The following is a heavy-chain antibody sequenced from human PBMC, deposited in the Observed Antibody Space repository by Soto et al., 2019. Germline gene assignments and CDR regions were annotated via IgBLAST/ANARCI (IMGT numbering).Heavy chain of an antibody. CDR2: IYTSGST. Sequence: PSETLSLTCTVSGGSISSYYWSWIRQPAGKGLEWIGRIYTSGSTNYNPSLKSRVTMSVDTSKNQFSLKLSSVTAADTAVYYCARVEQQLAPYWYYFDYWGQGTLATVSS. V-gene: IGHV4-4*07. CDR3: ARVEQQLAPYWYYFDY. D-gene: IGHD6-13*01. J-gene: IGHJ4*02. CDR1: GGSISSYY.